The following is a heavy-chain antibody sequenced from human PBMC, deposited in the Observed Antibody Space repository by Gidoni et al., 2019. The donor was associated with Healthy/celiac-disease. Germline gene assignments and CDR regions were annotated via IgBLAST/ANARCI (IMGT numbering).Heavy chain of an antibody. CDR3: ARDISGYSYGGPLKDLGYGMDV. CDR2: INPNSGGT. V-gene: IGHV1-2*02. Sequence: QVQLVQSGAEVKKPGASVKVSCQASGYTFPGSYMHWVRQAPGQGLEWMGWINPNSGGTNYAQKFQGRVTMTRDTSISTAYMELSRLRSDDTAVYYCARDISGYSYGGPLKDLGYGMDVWGQGTTVTVSS. D-gene: IGHD5-18*01. CDR1: GYTFPGSY. J-gene: IGHJ6*02.